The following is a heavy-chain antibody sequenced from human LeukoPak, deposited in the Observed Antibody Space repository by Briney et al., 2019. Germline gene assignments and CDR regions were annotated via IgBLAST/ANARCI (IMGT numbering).Heavy chain of an antibody. V-gene: IGHV4-34*01. CDR1: GGSFSGYY. Sequence: SETLSLTCAVYGGSFSGYYWSWIRQPPGKGLEWIGEINHSGSTNYNPSLKSRVTISVDTSKNQFSLKPSSVTAADTAVYYCARWSIMITFGGVIVPVSFDYWGQGTLVTVSS. CDR2: INHSGST. CDR3: ARWSIMITFGGVIVPVSFDY. J-gene: IGHJ4*02. D-gene: IGHD3-16*02.